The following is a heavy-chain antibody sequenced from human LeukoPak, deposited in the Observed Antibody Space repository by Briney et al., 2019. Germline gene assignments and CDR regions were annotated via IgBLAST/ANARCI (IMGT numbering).Heavy chain of an antibody. Sequence: SETLSLTCTVSGGSISSGGYYWSWIRQHPGKGLEWIGYIYYSGSTYYNPSLKSRVTISVDTSKNQFSLKLSSVTAADTAVYYCARAFLRGRTIVYYFDYWGQGTLVTVSS. CDR3: ARAFLRGRTIVYYFDY. D-gene: IGHD1-7*01. J-gene: IGHJ4*02. CDR2: IYYSGST. CDR1: GGSISSGGYY. V-gene: IGHV4-31*03.